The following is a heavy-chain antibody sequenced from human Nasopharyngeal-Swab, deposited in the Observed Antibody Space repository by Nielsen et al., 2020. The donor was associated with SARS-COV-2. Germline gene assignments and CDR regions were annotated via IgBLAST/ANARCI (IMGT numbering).Heavy chain of an antibody. Sequence: GGWLRLSCRASGLSFNNYGVDWVSQAPGRGLEWVAIISYGGSIKPYADYVEGRFSISSDASKNTLYLQMNSLRPEDTAVYYCARRKEILWLGSQRHCMDVWGQGTTVTVSS. CDR2: ISYGGSIK. CDR3: ARRKEILWLGSQRHCMDV. D-gene: IGHD3-10*01. CDR1: GLSFNNYG. V-gene: IGHV3-30*03. J-gene: IGHJ6*02.